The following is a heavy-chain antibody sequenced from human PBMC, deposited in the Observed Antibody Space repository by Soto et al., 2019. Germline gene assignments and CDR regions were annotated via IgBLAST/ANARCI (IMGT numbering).Heavy chain of an antibody. J-gene: IGHJ4*02. CDR1: GGSISSYY. Sequence: SETLSLTCTVSGGSISSYYWSWIRQPPGKGLEWIAYIYYTGSTNYNPSLKSRVTLSADTSKNQFSLKLSSVTAADTAMYDCARVDSSGSYFDSWGQGALVTVAS. V-gene: IGHV4-59*01. CDR2: IYYTGST. D-gene: IGHD3-22*01. CDR3: ARVDSSGSYFDS.